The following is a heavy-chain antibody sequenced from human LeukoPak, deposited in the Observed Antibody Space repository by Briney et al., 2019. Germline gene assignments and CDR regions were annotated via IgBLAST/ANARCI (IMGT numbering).Heavy chain of an antibody. J-gene: IGHJ4*02. CDR3: AREGGQMPPHDY. Sequence: GSLRLSCAASGFTVSSNYMSWIRQAPGKGLEWVSYISSSGSTIYYADSVKGRFTISRDNAKNSLYLQMNSLRAEDTAVYYCAREGGQMPPHDYWGQGTLVTVSS. V-gene: IGHV3-11*04. D-gene: IGHD2-15*01. CDR1: GFTVSSNY. CDR2: ISSSGSTI.